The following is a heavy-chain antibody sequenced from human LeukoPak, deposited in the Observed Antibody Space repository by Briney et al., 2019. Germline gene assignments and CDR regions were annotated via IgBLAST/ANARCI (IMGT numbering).Heavy chain of an antibody. CDR1: GGSISSSHFY. J-gene: IGHJ5*02. CDR3: ALERPPMAGTANWFDP. D-gene: IGHD6-19*01. V-gene: IGHV4-61*02. CDR2: IYAGGST. Sequence: PSQTLSLTCTVSGGSISSSHFYWSWIRQPAGKGLEWIGRIYAGGSTSYTPSLKSRVTISVDTSKNQFSLKLSSVTAADTAVYYCALERPPMAGTANWFDPWGQGTLVTVSS.